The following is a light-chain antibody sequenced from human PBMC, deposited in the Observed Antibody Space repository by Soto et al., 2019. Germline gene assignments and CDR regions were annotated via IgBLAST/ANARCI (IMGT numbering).Light chain of an antibody. V-gene: IGKV3-11*01. CDR1: QSVSSY. Sequence: EIVLTQSPATLSLSPGERATLSCRASQSVSSYLAWYQQKPGQAPRLLIYDASNRAPGIPASFSGSGSGTDFTLTSSSLVPEDFAVYYCQQRSNWPPRITFGQGTRLEIK. CDR2: DAS. CDR3: QQRSNWPPRIT. J-gene: IGKJ5*01.